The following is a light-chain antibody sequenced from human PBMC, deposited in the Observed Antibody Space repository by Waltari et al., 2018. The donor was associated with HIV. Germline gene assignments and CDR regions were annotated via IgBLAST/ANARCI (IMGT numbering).Light chain of an antibody. J-gene: IGKJ4*01. Sequence: DIQMTQSPSTLSASVGDRVTITCRASQSISGGLAWYQKRPGQAPKLLIYKASSLESGVPSRFSGSESGTEFTLAISSLQPDDFATYYCQQYDTYPLTFGGGTKVEMK. CDR2: KAS. CDR3: QQYDTYPLT. CDR1: QSISGG. V-gene: IGKV1-5*03.